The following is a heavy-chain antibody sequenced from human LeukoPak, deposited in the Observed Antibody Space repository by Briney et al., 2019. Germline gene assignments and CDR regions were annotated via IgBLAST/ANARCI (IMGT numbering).Heavy chain of an antibody. V-gene: IGHV3-30*02. Sequence: GGSLRLSCAASGFTFSSYGMHWVRQAPGKGLEWVAFIRYDGSNKYYADSVKGRFTISRDNSKNTLYLQMNSLRAEDTAVYYCAKVGYYGSGSYYYYYYMDVWGKGTTVTVSS. CDR3: AKVGYYGSGSYYYYYYMDV. J-gene: IGHJ6*03. CDR1: GFTFSSYG. CDR2: IRYDGSNK. D-gene: IGHD3-10*01.